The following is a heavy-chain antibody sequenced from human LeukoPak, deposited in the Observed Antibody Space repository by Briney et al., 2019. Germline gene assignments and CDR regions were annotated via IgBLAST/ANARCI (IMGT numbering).Heavy chain of an antibody. CDR2: ISGSGGST. D-gene: IGHD2-2*01. CDR3: AKDRGGWYQLLGVYFDY. V-gene: IGHV3-23*01. Sequence: GGSLRLSYAASGFTFSSYAMSWVRQAPGKGLEWASAISGSGGSTYYADSVKGRFTISRDNSKNTLYLQMNSLRAEDTAVYYCAKDRGGWYQLLGVYFDYWGQGTLVTVSS. CDR1: GFTFSSYA. J-gene: IGHJ4*02.